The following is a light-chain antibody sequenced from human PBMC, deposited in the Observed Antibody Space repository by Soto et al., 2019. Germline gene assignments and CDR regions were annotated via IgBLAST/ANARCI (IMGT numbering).Light chain of an antibody. Sequence: EIVLTQSAVTLSFSPLERATLSCIASQSVSSRYLAWYQQKPGQAPRLLIYGASSRATGIPDRFSGSGSGTDFTLTITRLEPEDFAVYYCQQYGSSTPITFGQGTRLEIK. V-gene: IGKV3-20*01. CDR1: QSVSSRY. CDR3: QQYGSSTPIT. CDR2: GAS. J-gene: IGKJ5*01.